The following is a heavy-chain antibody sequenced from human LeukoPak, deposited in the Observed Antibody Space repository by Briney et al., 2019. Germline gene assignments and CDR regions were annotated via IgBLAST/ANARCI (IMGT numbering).Heavy chain of an antibody. D-gene: IGHD1-26*01. V-gene: IGHV3-23*01. CDR3: AKMKGHPLPKYYMDV. CDR1: GFTFSGFA. Sequence: PGGSLRLSCAASGFTFSGFATSWVRRTPGKGLGWVSGISGSGDNTLYADSVKGRFTISRDNSKNTLYLEMNSLRAEDTAIYYCAKMKGHPLPKYYMDVWGQGTTVTVSS. CDR2: ISGSGDNT. J-gene: IGHJ6*01.